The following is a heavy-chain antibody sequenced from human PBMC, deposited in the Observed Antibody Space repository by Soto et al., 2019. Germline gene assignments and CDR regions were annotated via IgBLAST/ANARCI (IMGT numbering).Heavy chain of an antibody. CDR1: GFTFSVYS. D-gene: IGHD3-10*01. J-gene: IGHJ3*01. CDR3: TRGVSYGFDF. V-gene: IGHV3-48*01. CDR2: MTSDSNTI. Sequence: GGSLRLSCVASGFTFSVYSMNWVRQAPGKGLEWVSYMTSDSNTIHYADSVKGRFTISRDNAKSSVYLQMNSLSAEDTAIYYCTRGVSYGFDFWGHGTLVTVSS.